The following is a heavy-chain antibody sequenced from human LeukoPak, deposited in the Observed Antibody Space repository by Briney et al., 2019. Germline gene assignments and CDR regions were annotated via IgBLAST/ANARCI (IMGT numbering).Heavy chain of an antibody. CDR3: AGQYSSGWFDY. V-gene: IGHV4-61*08. D-gene: IGHD6-19*01. CDR2: IYYTGST. CDR1: GGSVSSGVYY. J-gene: IGHJ4*02. Sequence: PSEALSLTCTVSGGSVSSGVYYWSWIRQPPGKGLEWIGYIYYTGSTNYNPSLKSRVTMSVDTSKNQFSLKLSSVTAADTAVYYCAGQYSSGWFDYWGQGTLATVSS.